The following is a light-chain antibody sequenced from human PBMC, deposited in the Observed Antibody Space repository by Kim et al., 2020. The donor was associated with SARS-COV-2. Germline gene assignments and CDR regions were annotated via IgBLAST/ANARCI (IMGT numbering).Light chain of an antibody. CDR1: TGAVTSGSL. CDR2: STD. CDR3: LLHYGVYWM. V-gene: IGLV7-43*01. Sequence: GGTGTLTCASNTGAVTSGSLANWFQQKPGQAPRTLIYSTDNKHSWTPARFSGSVLGGKAALTLSGVQPEDEAEYFCLLHYGVYWMFGGGTQLTVL. J-gene: IGLJ3*02.